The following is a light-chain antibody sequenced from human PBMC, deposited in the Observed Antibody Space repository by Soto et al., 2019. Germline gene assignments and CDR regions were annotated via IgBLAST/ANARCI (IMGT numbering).Light chain of an antibody. Sequence: EIVLTQSPGTLSLSPGERATLSCRASQSVSSSYLAWYQQKPGQAPRLLIYGASSRASGLPGRFSGSGSGTDFTLTISRLEPEDFAGYSCQQYGSSPYTFGQGTKLDIK. J-gene: IGKJ2*01. CDR2: GAS. CDR1: QSVSSSY. V-gene: IGKV3-20*01. CDR3: QQYGSSPYT.